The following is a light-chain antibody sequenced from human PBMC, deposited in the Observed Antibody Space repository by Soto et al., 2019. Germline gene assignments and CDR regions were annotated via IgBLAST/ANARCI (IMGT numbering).Light chain of an antibody. J-gene: IGLJ2*01. CDR3: SSFTGTNTVV. CDR1: SSDVGGYNY. CDR2: DVT. V-gene: IGLV2-14*01. Sequence: QSALTQPASVSGSPGQSITISCTGTSSDVGGYNYVSWYQQHPGKAPKLMIYDVTNRPSGVSNRFSGSKSGNTASLTISGLPAEDEADYYCSSFTGTNTVVFGGGTKVTVL.